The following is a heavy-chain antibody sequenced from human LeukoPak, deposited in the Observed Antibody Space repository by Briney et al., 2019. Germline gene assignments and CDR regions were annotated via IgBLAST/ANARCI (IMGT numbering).Heavy chain of an antibody. CDR2: IYYSGST. CDR1: GGSISSGGYY. V-gene: IGHV4-31*03. J-gene: IGHJ4*02. CDR3: ARERDSTEGSYGLPDY. Sequence: PSQTLSLTCTVSGGSISSGGYYWSWIRQHPGKGLEWIGYIYYSGSTYYNPSLKGRVTISVDTSKNQFSLKLSSVTAADTAVYYCARERDSTEGSYGLPDYWGQGTLVTVSS. D-gene: IGHD5-18*01.